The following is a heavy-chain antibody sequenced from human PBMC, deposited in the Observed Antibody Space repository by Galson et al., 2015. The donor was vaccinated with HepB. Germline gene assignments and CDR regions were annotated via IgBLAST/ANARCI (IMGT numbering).Heavy chain of an antibody. Sequence: SLRLSCAASGFTFSSYAMSWVRQAPGKGLEWVAVIWYDGSNKYYADSVKGRFTISRDNSKNTLYLQMNSLRAEDTAVYYCARARVGSGSYSDYYMDVWGKGTTVTVSS. D-gene: IGHD1-26*01. CDR1: GFTFSSYA. CDR2: IWYDGSNK. CDR3: ARARVGSGSYSDYYMDV. J-gene: IGHJ6*03. V-gene: IGHV3-33*08.